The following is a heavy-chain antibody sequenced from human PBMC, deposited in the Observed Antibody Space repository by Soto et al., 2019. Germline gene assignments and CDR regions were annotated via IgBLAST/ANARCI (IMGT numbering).Heavy chain of an antibody. Sequence: QVQLQESGPGLVKPSETLSLTCTVSGGSISSYYWSWIRQPPGKGLEWIGYIFYSGSTNYNPPLKRRVTISVDTSKNQFSLKLNSVTAADTAVYYCARFYGLDAFDFWGHGTMVTVSS. CDR3: ARFYGLDAFDF. V-gene: IGHV4-59*08. J-gene: IGHJ3*01. CDR2: IFYSGST. D-gene: IGHD3-16*01. CDR1: GGSISSYY.